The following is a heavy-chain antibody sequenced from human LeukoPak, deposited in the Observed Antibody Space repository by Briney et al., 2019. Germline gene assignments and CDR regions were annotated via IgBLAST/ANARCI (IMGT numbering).Heavy chain of an antibody. CDR1: GFTFSSYS. Sequence: SGGSLRLSCAASGFTFSSYSMNWVRQAPGKGLEWVSSISSSSSYIYYADSVKGRFTISRDNAKNSLYLEMNSLRTEDTALYYCAKGCSSTSCPDGHYYGMDVWGQGTTVIVSS. CDR3: AKGCSSTSCPDGHYYGMDV. CDR2: ISSSSSYI. J-gene: IGHJ6*02. V-gene: IGHV3-21*04. D-gene: IGHD2-2*01.